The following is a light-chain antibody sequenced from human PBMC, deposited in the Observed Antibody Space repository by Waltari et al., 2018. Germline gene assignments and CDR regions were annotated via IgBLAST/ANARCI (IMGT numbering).Light chain of an antibody. CDR3: GSYTTRATHV. J-gene: IGLJ1*01. V-gene: IGLV2-14*03. CDR2: DVN. Sequence: QSALTQPASVSGSPGQSITISCTATRSDVGRSNYSSWYQQHPGTTPNLIIFDVNRRPSGISHRFSGSKSGNTASLTISGLQAEDEADYYCGSYTTRATHVFGIGTKVTVL. CDR1: RSDVGRSNY.